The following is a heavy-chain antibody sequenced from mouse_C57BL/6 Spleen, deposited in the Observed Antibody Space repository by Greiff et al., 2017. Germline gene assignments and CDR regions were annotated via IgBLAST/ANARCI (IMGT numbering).Heavy chain of an antibody. CDR2: ISSGGSYT. D-gene: IGHD1-1*01. CDR3: ARITTVVAQYYFDY. J-gene: IGHJ2*01. CDR1: GFTFSSYG. V-gene: IGHV5-6*02. Sequence: DVKLVESGGDLVKPGGSLKLSCAASGFTFSSYGMSWVRQTPDKRLEWVATISSGGSYTYYPDSVKGRFTISRDNAKNTLYLQMSSLKSEDTAMYYCARITTVVAQYYFDYWGQGTTLTVSS.